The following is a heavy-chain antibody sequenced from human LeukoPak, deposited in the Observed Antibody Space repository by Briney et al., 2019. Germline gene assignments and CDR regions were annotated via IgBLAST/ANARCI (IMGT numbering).Heavy chain of an antibody. CDR3: AKLGHGGYYSYMDV. D-gene: IGHD3-16*01. Sequence: GGSLRLSCAVSGFTFGNYAMTWVRQAPGKGLESVSSISTDGTTYYAHSVKGRFTLSSDNSKNTLHLQMRSLRAEDTAVYYCAKLGHGGYYSYMDVWGKGTTVTVSS. CDR1: GFTFGNYA. V-gene: IGHV3-23*01. CDR2: ISTDGTT. J-gene: IGHJ6*03.